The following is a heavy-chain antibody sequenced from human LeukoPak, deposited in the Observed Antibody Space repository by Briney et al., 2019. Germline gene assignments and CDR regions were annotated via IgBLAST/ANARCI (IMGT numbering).Heavy chain of an antibody. CDR1: GGSFSGYY. D-gene: IGHD1-1*01. CDR2: INHSGST. Sequence: SETLSLTCAVYGGSFSGYYWSWIRHPPGEGLEWVGEINHSGSTNYNPSLKRRVTISVDTSKNQFSLKLSSVTAADTAVYYCARGANDSNERAFDYWGQGTLVTVSS. J-gene: IGHJ4*02. CDR3: ARGANDSNERAFDY. V-gene: IGHV4-34*01.